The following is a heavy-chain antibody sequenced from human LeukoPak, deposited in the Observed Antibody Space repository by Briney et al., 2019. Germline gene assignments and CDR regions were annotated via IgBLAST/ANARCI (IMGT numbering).Heavy chain of an antibody. CDR2: IYPGDSDT. D-gene: IGHD2-21*01. CDR3: ARIGGGEDFYFDY. Sequence: GESLKISCKASGYSFSTYWIAWVRQMPGKGLEWMGIIYPGDSDTRYSPSFQGQVTMSVDMSISTAYLKWSNLKASDTAMYYCARIGGGEDFYFDYWGQGTLVTVSS. CDR1: GYSFSTYW. V-gene: IGHV5-51*01. J-gene: IGHJ4*02.